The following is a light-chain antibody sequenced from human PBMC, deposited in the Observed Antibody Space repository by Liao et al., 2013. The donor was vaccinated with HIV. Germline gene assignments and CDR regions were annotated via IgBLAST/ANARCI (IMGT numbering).Light chain of an antibody. CDR1: NVGSKA. J-gene: IGLJ2*01. V-gene: IGLV3-12*02. Sequence: SYELTQPHSVSVATAQMARITCGGNNVGSKAVFWYPQKPGQDPVLVICRDLNRPSGIPERFSGSNSGNTATLTISRVEAGDEADYYCQVWDTSGDHARVFGGGTRLTV. CDR2: RDL. CDR3: QVWDTSGDHARV.